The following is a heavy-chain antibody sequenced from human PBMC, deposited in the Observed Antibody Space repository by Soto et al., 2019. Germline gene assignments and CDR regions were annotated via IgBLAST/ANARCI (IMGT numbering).Heavy chain of an antibody. J-gene: IGHJ4*02. Sequence: SVKVSCKASGGTFSSYTISWVRQAPGQGLEWMGRIIPILGIANYAQKFQGRVTITADKSTSTAYMELSSLRSEDTAVYYCARDRLPHCSSTSCYPRWGQGTLVTVSS. CDR3: ARDRLPHCSSTSCYPR. CDR2: IIPILGIA. CDR1: GGTFSSYT. D-gene: IGHD2-2*01. V-gene: IGHV1-69*04.